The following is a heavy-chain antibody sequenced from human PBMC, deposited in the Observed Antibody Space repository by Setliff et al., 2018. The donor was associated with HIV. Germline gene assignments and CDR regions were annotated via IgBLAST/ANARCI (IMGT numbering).Heavy chain of an antibody. Sequence: SETLSLTCAVFGGSFTDIGGSFTDYYWIWIRQPPGKGLEWIGHIYSTGSTRYNPSLESRLTILVDTSRNQFSLKLNSVTAADTAVYYCARGKGVGGVVITGGLDVWGKGTTVTVSS. CDR2: IYSTGST. CDR3: ARGKGVGGVVITGGLDV. J-gene: IGHJ6*04. CDR1: GGSFTDIGGSFTDYY. V-gene: IGHV4-61*08. D-gene: IGHD3-10*01.